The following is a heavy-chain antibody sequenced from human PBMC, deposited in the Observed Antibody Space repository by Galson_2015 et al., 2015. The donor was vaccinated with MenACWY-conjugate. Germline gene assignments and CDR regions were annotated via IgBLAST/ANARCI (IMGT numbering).Heavy chain of an antibody. CDR1: GYSISSGYY. J-gene: IGHJ4*02. CDR2: IYHSGST. CDR3: ARWGREFVSSGKSGWADY. Sequence: ETLSLTCTVSGYSISSGYYWGWIRQPPGKGLERIGSIYHSGSTYYNPSLKSRVTISVDTSKNQFSLKLSSVTAADTAVYYCARWGREFVSSGKSGWADYWGLGTLVTVSS. D-gene: IGHD6-19*01. V-gene: IGHV4-38-2*02.